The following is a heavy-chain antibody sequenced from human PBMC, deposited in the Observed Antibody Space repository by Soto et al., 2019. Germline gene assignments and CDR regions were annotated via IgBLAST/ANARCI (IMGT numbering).Heavy chain of an antibody. Sequence: ETLSLTCTVSGDSIRSYYWSWIRQPPGKGLEWIGEINHVGGTNYNPSLKSRVTMSVDTSQNQFSLRLISVTAADTAMYFCVRIRYQLPSSVLWLDPWGQGTPVTVSS. CDR2: INHVGGT. V-gene: IGHV4-34*01. D-gene: IGHD3-16*01. CDR1: GDSIRSYY. CDR3: VRIRYQLPSSVLWLDP. J-gene: IGHJ5*02.